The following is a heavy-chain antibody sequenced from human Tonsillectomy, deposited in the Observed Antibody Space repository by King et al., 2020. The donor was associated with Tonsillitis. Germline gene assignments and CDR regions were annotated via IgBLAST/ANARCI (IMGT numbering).Heavy chain of an antibody. V-gene: IGHV3-30*18. CDR2: ISFDGGNK. Sequence: VQLVESGGGVVQPGRSLRLSCAASVFTFSNYGMHWVCQAPGKGLEWVSFISFDGGNKYYADSVKGRFTISRDNSKKTLYLQMNSLRGEDTAVYYCAKVGYDFWRGYFDSFDYWGQGTLVTASS. J-gene: IGHJ4*02. CDR3: AKVGYDFWRGYFDSFDY. CDR1: VFTFSNYG. D-gene: IGHD3-3*01.